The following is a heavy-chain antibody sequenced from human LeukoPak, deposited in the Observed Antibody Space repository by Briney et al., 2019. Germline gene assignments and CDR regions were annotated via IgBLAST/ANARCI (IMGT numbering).Heavy chain of an antibody. CDR2: IRYDGSNK. Sequence: PGGSLRLSCAASGFTFSSYGMHWVRQAPGKGLEWVAFIRYDGSNKYYADSVKGRFTIPRDNSKNTLYLQMNSLRAEDTAVYYCARVVDHDYGDYYLDYWGQGTLVTVSS. CDR1: GFTFSSYG. V-gene: IGHV3-30*02. CDR3: ARVVDHDYGDYYLDY. J-gene: IGHJ4*02. D-gene: IGHD4-17*01.